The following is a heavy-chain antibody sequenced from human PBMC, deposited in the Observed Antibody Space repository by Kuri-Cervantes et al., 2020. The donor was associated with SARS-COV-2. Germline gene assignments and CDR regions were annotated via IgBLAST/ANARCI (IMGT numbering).Heavy chain of an antibody. CDR2: INSDGSST. CDR1: GFTFSSYW. CDR3: ARDVVHDFWSGYENWFDP. Sequence: GESLKLSCAASGFTFSSYWMHWVRQAPGKGLVWVSRINSDGSSTSYADSVKGRFTISRDNAKNTLYLQMNSLRAEDTAVYYCARDVVHDFWSGYENWFDPWGQGTLVTVSS. D-gene: IGHD3-3*01. J-gene: IGHJ5*02. V-gene: IGHV3-74*01.